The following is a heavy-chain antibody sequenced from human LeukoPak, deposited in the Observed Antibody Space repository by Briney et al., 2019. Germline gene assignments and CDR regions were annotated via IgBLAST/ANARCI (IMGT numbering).Heavy chain of an antibody. CDR1: GGSISSGGYY. D-gene: IGHD4-23*01. J-gene: IGHJ4*02. V-gene: IGHV4-31*09. Sequence: SETLSLTCTVSGGSISSGGYYWSWIRQHPGKGLEWIGEIYHNGATNYKPSLKSRVTMSLDKSKNQFSLKLNSVTAADTAVYYCVRNAGNSDYDSWGQGTLVTVSS. CDR2: IYHNGAT. CDR3: VRNAGNSDYDS.